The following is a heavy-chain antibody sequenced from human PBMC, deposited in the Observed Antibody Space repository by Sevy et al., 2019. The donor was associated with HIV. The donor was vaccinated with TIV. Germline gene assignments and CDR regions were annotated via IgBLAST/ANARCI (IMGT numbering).Heavy chain of an antibody. J-gene: IGHJ6*02. Sequence: GGSLRLSCAASGFTFSSYGMHWVRQAPGKGLEWVAVISYDGSNKYYADSVKGRFTISRDNSKNTLYLQMNSLRAEDTAVYYCAKGEISPDYYYYGMDVWGQGTTVTVSS. CDR1: GFTFSSYG. CDR2: ISYDGSNK. V-gene: IGHV3-30*18. CDR3: AKGEISPDYYYYGMDV.